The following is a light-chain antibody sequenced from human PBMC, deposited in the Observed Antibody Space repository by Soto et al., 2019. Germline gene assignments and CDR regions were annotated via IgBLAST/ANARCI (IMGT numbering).Light chain of an antibody. CDR2: GAS. V-gene: IGKV3-20*01. J-gene: IGKJ4*01. Sequence: EIVLTQSSCTLSLSTGETATLSCRASQSVSSNYLAWYQQKPGQAPRLLIYGASSRATGVPDRFSGSGSGTDFTLTISKLEPEDFALYYCQQYGSAPPLPFGGGSIVDTK. CDR1: QSVSSNY. CDR3: QQYGSAPPLP.